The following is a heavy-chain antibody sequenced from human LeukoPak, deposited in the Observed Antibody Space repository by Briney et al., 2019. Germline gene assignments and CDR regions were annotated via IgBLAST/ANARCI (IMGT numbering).Heavy chain of an antibody. Sequence: PGGSLRLSCAASGFTVSSNYMSWVRQAPGKGLEWVSIIYSGGSTFYADSVKGRFTVSRDNSKDTLYLQMNSLRAEDTAVYYCARGGSYLSAFDIWGQGTMVTVSS. CDR3: ARGGSYLSAFDI. V-gene: IGHV3-53*01. CDR2: IYSGGST. J-gene: IGHJ3*02. D-gene: IGHD3-10*01. CDR1: GFTVSSNY.